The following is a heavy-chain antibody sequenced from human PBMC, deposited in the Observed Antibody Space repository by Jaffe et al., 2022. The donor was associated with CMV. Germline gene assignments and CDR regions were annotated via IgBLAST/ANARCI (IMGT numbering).Heavy chain of an antibody. J-gene: IGHJ4*02. Sequence: EVQLVESEGGLVKPGRSLRLSCTASGFTFGDYAMSWFRQAPGKGLEWVGFIRSKAYGGTTEYAASVKGRFTISRDDSKSIADLQMNSLKTEDTAVYYCARVWLRLPISKYYFDRWGQGTLVTVSS. V-gene: IGHV3-49*05. D-gene: IGHD5-12*01. CDR2: IRSKAYGGTT. CDR3: ARVWLRLPISKYYFDR. CDR1: GFTFGDYA.